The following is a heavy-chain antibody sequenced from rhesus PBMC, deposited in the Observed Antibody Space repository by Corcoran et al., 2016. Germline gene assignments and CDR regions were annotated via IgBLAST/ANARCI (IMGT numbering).Heavy chain of an antibody. V-gene: IGHV5-2*01. J-gene: IGHJ4*01. CDR3: AKEARIGLFDY. Sequence: EVQLVQSGAEVKRPGESLKFACKTSGYSFTSYWISWVRQMPGKGLEWMGAMYTSDSETRYSQSCQGQVTISADKSISTTYLQWSSLKASDSATYYCAKEARIGLFDYWGQGVLVTVSS. CDR1: GYSFTSYW. CDR2: MYTSDSET.